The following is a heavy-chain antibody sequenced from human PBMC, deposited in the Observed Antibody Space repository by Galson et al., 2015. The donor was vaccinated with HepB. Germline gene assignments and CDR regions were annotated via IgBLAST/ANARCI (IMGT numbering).Heavy chain of an antibody. J-gene: IGHJ6*02. V-gene: IGHV3-30-3*01. Sequence: SLRLSCAASGFTFSSYAMHWVRQAPGKGLEWVAVISYDGSNKYYADSVKGRFTISRDNSKNTLYLQMNSLRAEDTAVYYCAKANGGDYYYGMDVWGQGTTVTVSS. CDR3: AKANGGDYYYGMDV. D-gene: IGHD3-16*01. CDR1: GFTFSSYA. CDR2: ISYDGSNK.